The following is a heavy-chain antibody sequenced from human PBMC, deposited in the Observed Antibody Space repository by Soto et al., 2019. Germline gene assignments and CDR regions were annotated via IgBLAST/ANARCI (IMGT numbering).Heavy chain of an antibody. CDR3: ARVGCSGGSCYLSYYYGMDV. CDR2: ISSSSSYI. Sequence: EVQLVESGGGLVKPGGSLRLSCAASGFTFSSYSMNWVRQAPGKGLEWVSSISSSSSYIYYADSVKGRFTISRDNAKNSLYLQMNSLRAEDTAVYYCARVGCSGGSCYLSYYYGMDVWGQWTTVTVSS. D-gene: IGHD2-15*01. V-gene: IGHV3-21*01. J-gene: IGHJ6*02. CDR1: GFTFSSYS.